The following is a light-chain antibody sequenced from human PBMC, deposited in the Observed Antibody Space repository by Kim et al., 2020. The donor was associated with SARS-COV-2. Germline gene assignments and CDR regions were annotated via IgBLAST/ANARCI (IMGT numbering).Light chain of an antibody. CDR3: GTWDSSLSADWV. V-gene: IGLV1-51*01. CDR2: DNN. Sequence: NVTISCSGSSSHIGNNYVSWYQQLPGTAPKLLVYDNNKRPSGIPDRFSGSKSGTSATLGITGLQTGDEADYYCGTWDSSLSADWVFGGGTQLTFL. CDR1: SSHIGNNY. J-gene: IGLJ3*02.